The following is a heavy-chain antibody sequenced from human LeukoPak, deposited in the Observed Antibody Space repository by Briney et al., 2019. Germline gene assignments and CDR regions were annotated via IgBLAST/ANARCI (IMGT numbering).Heavy chain of an antibody. Sequence: PSETLSLTCAVSGGSMSPYHWSWIRQPPGKGLEWTGYIYYSGSTNYNPSLKSRVTISVDTSKNQFSLKLSSVTAADTAMYYCARAVSGRFDYWGQGTLVTVSS. CDR2: IYYSGST. CDR1: GGSMSPYH. J-gene: IGHJ4*02. CDR3: ARAVSGRFDY. V-gene: IGHV4-59*08. D-gene: IGHD6-19*01.